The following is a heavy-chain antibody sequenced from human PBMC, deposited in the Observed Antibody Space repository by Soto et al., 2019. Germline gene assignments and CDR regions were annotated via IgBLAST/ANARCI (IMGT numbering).Heavy chain of an antibody. CDR3: ARLRYCSSTSCYYGYYYYGMDV. CDR2: ISAYNGNT. Sequence: QVQLVQSGAEVKKPGASVKVSCKASGYTFTSYGISWVRQAPGQGLEWMGWISAYNGNTNYAQKLQGRVTMTTDTSTSKAYIELRSMRSDDTAVYYCARLRYCSSTSCYYGYYYYGMDVWGQGSTVTVSS. V-gene: IGHV1-18*01. J-gene: IGHJ6*02. CDR1: GYTFTSYG. D-gene: IGHD2-2*01.